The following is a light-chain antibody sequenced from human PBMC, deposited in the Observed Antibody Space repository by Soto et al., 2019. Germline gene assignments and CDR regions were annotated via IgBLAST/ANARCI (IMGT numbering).Light chain of an antibody. V-gene: IGLV2-8*01. CDR3: SSYAGTSNV. CDR1: SSDIGAYNY. Sequence: QSVLTQPPSASGSPGQSVTISCTGTSSDIGAYNYVSWYQQHPGKAPKLMIYEVTKRPSGVPDRFSGSKSGNTASLTVSGLQAEDEADYYCSSYAGTSNVFGTGTQLTVL. J-gene: IGLJ1*01. CDR2: EVT.